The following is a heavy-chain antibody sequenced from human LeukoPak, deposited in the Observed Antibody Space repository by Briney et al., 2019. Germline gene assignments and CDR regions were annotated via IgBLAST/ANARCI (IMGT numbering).Heavy chain of an antibody. CDR3: ARDLQGLPDY. Sequence: PGRSLRLSCAASGFTFSSYGMHWVRQAPGKGLEWVAVISYDGSNKYYADSMKGRFTISRDNSKNTLDLQMNSLGGEDTAVDYCARDLQGLPDYWGQGTLVTASS. V-gene: IGHV3-30*03. CDR2: ISYDGSNK. D-gene: IGHD6-19*01. CDR1: GFTFSSYG. J-gene: IGHJ4*02.